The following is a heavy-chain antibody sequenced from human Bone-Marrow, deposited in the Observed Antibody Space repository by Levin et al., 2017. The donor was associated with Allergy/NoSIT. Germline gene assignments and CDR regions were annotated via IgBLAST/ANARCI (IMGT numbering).Heavy chain of an antibody. V-gene: IGHV2-70*01. CDR1: GFSLSTSGMC. CDR3: ARITGNWNYQGAFDI. J-gene: IGHJ3*02. D-gene: IGHD1-7*01. Sequence: SGPTLVKPTQTLTLTCTFSGFSLSTSGMCVSWIRQPPGKALEWLALIDWDDDKYYSTSLKTRLTISKDTSKNQVVLTMTNMDPVDTATYYCARITGNWNYQGAFDIWGQGTMVTVSS. CDR2: IDWDDDK.